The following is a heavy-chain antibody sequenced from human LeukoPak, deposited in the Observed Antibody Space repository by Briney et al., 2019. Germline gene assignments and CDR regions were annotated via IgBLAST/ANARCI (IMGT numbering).Heavy chain of an antibody. J-gene: IGHJ5*02. D-gene: IGHD3-10*01. CDR2: TRYTGDT. CDR1: GASINDFY. V-gene: IGHV4-59*01. CDR3: ARHYYGSGINWFDP. Sequence: PSETLSLTCSVSGASINDFYWTWIRQPPGKGLEWVGYTRYTGDTNYNPSLKSRATMSLDTSKNQFSLILTSVTAADTAVYYCARHYYGSGINWFDPWGQGTLVTVSS.